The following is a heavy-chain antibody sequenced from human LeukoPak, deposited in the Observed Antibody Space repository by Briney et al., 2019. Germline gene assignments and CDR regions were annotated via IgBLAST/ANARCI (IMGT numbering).Heavy chain of an antibody. CDR1: GGTFSIYA. CDR3: ARPLAARPPDYYYYYGMDV. D-gene: IGHD6-6*01. J-gene: IGHJ6*02. Sequence: ASVKVSCKASGGTFSIYAISSVRQAPGQALEWMGGIITIFGTANYAQKFQGRVTITADESTSTAYMELSSLRSEDTAVYYCARPLAARPPDYYYYYGMDVWGQGTTVTVSS. CDR2: IITIFGTA. V-gene: IGHV1-69*13.